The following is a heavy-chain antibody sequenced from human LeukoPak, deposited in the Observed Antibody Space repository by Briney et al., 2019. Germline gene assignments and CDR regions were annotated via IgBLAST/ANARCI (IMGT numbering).Heavy chain of an antibody. Sequence: SGTLSLTCFVSGYSISSHYWNWIRQPPGKGLEWIAYISSSGSTNYKPSLKSRVTVSIDTSKNQSSLNLSSVTAADTAVYYCARATLVGYFSYFYMDVWGKGTTVTFSS. J-gene: IGHJ6*03. CDR2: ISSSGST. CDR3: ARATLVGYFSYFYMDV. D-gene: IGHD1-26*01. CDR1: GYSISSHY. V-gene: IGHV4-59*11.